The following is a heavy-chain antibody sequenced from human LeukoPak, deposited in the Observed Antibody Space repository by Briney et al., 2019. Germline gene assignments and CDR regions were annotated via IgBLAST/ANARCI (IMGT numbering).Heavy chain of an antibody. CDR3: ARDGGDFWSGYSSPFGY. CDR1: GGFISSGSYY. J-gene: IGHJ4*02. Sequence: SEALSLTCTVSGGFISSGSYYWSWIRQPAGKGLEWIGRIYTSGSTNYNPPLKSRVTISVDTSKNQFSLKLSSVTAADTAVYYCARDGGDFWSGYSSPFGYWGQGTRVTVSS. D-gene: IGHD3-3*01. CDR2: IYTSGST. V-gene: IGHV4-61*02.